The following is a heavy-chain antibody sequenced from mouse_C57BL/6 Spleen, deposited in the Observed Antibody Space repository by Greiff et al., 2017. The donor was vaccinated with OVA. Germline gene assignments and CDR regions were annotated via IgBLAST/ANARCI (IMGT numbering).Heavy chain of an antibody. CDR3: ARVRENYAMDY. V-gene: IGHV5-6*01. D-gene: IGHD1-1*01. J-gene: IGHJ4*01. CDR1: GFTFSSYG. Sequence: EVQRVESGGDLVKPGGSLKLSCAASGFTFSSYGMSWVRQTPDKRLEWVATISSGGSYTYYPDSVKGRFTISRDNAKNTLYLQMSSLKSEDTAMYYCARVRENYAMDYWGQGTSVTVSS. CDR2: ISSGGSYT.